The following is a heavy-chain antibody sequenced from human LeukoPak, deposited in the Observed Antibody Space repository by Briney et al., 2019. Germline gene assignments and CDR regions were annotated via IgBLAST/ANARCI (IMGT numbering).Heavy chain of an antibody. D-gene: IGHD6-19*01. J-gene: IGHJ3*02. CDR2: INHSGST. CDR1: GGSFSGYY. V-gene: IGHV4-34*01. Sequence: PSETLSLTCAVYGGSFSGYYWSWIRQPPGKGLEWIGEINHSGSTNYNPSLKSRVTISVDTSKNQFSPKLSSVTAADTAVYYCARGRRQWLRAFDIWGQGTMVTVSS. CDR3: ARGRRQWLRAFDI.